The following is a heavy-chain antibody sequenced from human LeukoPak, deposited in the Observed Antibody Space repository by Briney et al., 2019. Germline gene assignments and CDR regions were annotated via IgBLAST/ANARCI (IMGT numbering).Heavy chain of an antibody. D-gene: IGHD3-10*01. CDR2: IYYSGST. V-gene: IGHV4-59*01. J-gene: IGHJ4*02. Sequence: SEALSLTCIVSVGSISSYYWSWIRQPPGKGLEGIGYIYYSGSTNYNPSPKSRVTILVDTSKTKFSLKLRSVTAAATAVYYCARVDYYGSGSYDYWGQGTLVTVSS. CDR3: ARVDYYGSGSYDY. CDR1: VGSISSYY.